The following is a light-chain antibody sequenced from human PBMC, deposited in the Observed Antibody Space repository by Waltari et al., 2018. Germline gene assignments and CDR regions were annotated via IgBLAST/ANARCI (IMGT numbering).Light chain of an antibody. V-gene: IGKV1-39*01. CDR2: AAS. Sequence: DIQMTQSPSPLSASVGDRVTITCRASQVIGTYLHWYQQKPGKAPKLLIYAASSLQSGVPARFSGRGSGTEFTLSISSLQPGDFATYYCQQSYLTPRTFGQGTKLDIK. J-gene: IGKJ2*01. CDR1: QVIGTY. CDR3: QQSYLTPRT.